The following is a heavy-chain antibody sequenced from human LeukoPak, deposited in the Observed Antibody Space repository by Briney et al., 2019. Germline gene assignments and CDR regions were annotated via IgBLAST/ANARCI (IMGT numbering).Heavy chain of an antibody. Sequence: GGSLRLSCAASGFPFSVYEMNWVRQAPGKGLEWVSYTAGSDTRTYYADSVKGRFAISRDNAKNSLFLQMNSLRAEDTALYYCTTLGYHLDSWGQGTLVTVSS. J-gene: IGHJ4*02. CDR3: TTLGYHLDS. D-gene: IGHD3-22*01. CDR1: GFPFSVYE. V-gene: IGHV3-48*03. CDR2: TAGSDTRT.